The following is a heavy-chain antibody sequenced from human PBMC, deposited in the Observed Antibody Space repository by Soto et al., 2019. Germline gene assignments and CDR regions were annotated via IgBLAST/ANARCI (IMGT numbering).Heavy chain of an antibody. D-gene: IGHD2-15*01. CDR2: IYHSGST. J-gene: IGHJ4*02. CDR3: ARSLGSLGYCSGGSCPTQGYFDY. Sequence: SETRSLTCAVSGGSISSSNWWSWVRQPPGKGLEWIGEIYHSGSTNYNPSLKSRVTISVDKSKNQFSLKLSSVTAADTAVYYCARSLGSLGYCSGGSCPTQGYFDYWGQGTLVTVSS. V-gene: IGHV4-4*02. CDR1: GGSISSSNW.